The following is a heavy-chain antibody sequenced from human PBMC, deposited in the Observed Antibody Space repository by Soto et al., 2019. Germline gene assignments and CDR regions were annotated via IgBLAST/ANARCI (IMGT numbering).Heavy chain of an antibody. CDR2: ISTNGGST. V-gene: IGHV3-64D*06. CDR1: GFTFSSYW. Sequence: GGSLRLSCEASGFTFSSYWMSWVRQAPGKGLEYVSSISTNGGSTDYADSVKGRFTISRDNSKNTVYLQMSSLRVEDTAVYYCVKGEYYYDSSGYYPFDYWGQGTLVTVSS. J-gene: IGHJ4*02. D-gene: IGHD3-22*01. CDR3: VKGEYYYDSSGYYPFDY.